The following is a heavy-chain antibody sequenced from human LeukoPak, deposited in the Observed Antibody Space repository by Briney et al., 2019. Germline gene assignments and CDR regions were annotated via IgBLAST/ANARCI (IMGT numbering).Heavy chain of an antibody. D-gene: IGHD3-22*01. J-gene: IGHJ4*02. V-gene: IGHV3-21*01. Sequence: GGSLRLSCAVSGFTFSSYSMNWVRQAPGKGLEWVSSISSSSSYIYYADSVKGRFTISRDNAKNSLYLQMNSLRAEDTAVYYCARDGLSSGDYWGQGTLVTVSS. CDR2: ISSSSSYI. CDR3: ARDGLSSGDY. CDR1: GFTFSSYS.